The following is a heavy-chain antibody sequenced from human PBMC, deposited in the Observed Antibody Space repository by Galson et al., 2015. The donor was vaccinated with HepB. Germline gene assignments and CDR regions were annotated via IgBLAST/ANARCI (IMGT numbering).Heavy chain of an antibody. V-gene: IGHV1-18*01. CDR1: GYTFSSYS. Sequence: SVKVSCKASGYTFSSYSITWVRHAPGQGLEWMGWSSGYNRITNYAQHLQGRVTMTTDTSTSTAYMELRSLGFDDTAVDYCARGALVVVVDATQNNWFDPWGQGTLVTVSS. D-gene: IGHD2-15*01. CDR2: SSGYNRIT. CDR3: ARGALVVVVDATQNNWFDP. J-gene: IGHJ5*02.